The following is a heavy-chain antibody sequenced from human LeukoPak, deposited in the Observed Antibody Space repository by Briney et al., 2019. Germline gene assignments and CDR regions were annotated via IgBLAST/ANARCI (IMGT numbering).Heavy chain of an antibody. CDR3: ARGDGYCSSTSCYTYFDY. CDR1: GFTFSGYS. CDR2: ISSSSSTV. D-gene: IGHD2-2*02. J-gene: IGHJ4*02. Sequence: GGSLRLSCVLSGFTFSGYSMIWVRQAPGKGLEWISYISSSSSTVYYADSVKGRFTISRDNAKNPLYLQMNSLRAEDTAVYYCARGDGYCSSTSCYTYFDYWGQGTLVTVSS. V-gene: IGHV3-48*01.